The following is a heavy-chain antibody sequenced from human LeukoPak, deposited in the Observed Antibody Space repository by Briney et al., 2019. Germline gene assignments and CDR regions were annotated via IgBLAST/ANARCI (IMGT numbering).Heavy chain of an antibody. V-gene: IGHV1-18*01. J-gene: IGHJ3*02. D-gene: IGHD2-2*01. CDR3: ARDPRGYCSSTSCYDAFDI. CDR1: GYTFTSYG. Sequence: ASVKVSCKASGYTFTSYGISWVRQAPGQGLEWMGWISAYNGNTNYAQKLQGRVTVTTDTSTSTAYMELRSLRSDDTAVYYCARDPRGYCSSTSCYDAFDIWGQGTMVTVSS. CDR2: ISAYNGNT.